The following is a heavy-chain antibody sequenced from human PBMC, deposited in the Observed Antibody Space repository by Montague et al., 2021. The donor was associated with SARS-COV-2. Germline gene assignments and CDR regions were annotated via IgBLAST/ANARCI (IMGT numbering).Heavy chain of an antibody. CDR2: IFYSGST. D-gene: IGHD4-23*01. Sequence: SETLSLTCSVSGDSVHRNYWSWVRQPPGKGLVWLGYIFYSGSTYNPSLLSRVTMSLDTSKNHFSLNLISVTAADTAVYYCAKASRGYGGDFDSWGQGTLVIVSS. J-gene: IGHJ4*02. CDR3: AKASRGYGGDFDS. V-gene: IGHV4-59*02. CDR1: GDSVHRNY.